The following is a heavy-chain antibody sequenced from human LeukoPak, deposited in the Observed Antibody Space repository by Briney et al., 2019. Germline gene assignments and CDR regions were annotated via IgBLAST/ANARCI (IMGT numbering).Heavy chain of an antibody. D-gene: IGHD6-19*01. CDR2: INPNSDGT. J-gene: IGHJ4*02. Sequence: ASVKVSCKASGYTFTGYYMHWVRQAPGQGLEWMGWINPNSDGTNYAQKLQGRVTMTTDTSTSTAYMELRSLRSDDTAVYYCARSQSSGWYYDLFDYWGQGTLVTVSS. V-gene: IGHV1-2*02. CDR1: GYTFTGYY. CDR3: ARSQSSGWYYDLFDY.